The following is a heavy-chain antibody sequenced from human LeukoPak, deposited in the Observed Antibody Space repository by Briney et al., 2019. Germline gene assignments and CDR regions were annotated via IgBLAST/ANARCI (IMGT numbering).Heavy chain of an antibody. Sequence: GGSLRLSCAASGFTVSSNYLSWVRQAPGKGLEWVSVIYSGGSTYYADSVKGRLTISRDNSKNTMYLQMNSLRAEDTAIYYCAKVGGRGKYFDAFDIWGQGTMLTVSS. CDR3: AKVGGRGKYFDAFDI. V-gene: IGHV3-53*01. CDR2: IYSGGST. CDR1: GFTVSSNY. J-gene: IGHJ3*02. D-gene: IGHD2/OR15-2a*01.